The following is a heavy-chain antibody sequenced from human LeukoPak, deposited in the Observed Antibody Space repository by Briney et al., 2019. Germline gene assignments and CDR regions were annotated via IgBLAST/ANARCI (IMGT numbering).Heavy chain of an antibody. CDR1: GFSFRSYG. J-gene: IGHJ4*02. Sequence: GRSLRLSCEASGFSFRSYGMHWVRQAPGKGLEWVAVIWYDGSNKYYGDSVKGRFTISRDNSKNTLDLEMNSLRVEDTAVYYCASETYYYGAGSYYKGQLWGQGTLVTVSS. D-gene: IGHD3-10*01. CDR3: ASETYYYGAGSYYKGQL. V-gene: IGHV3-33*01. CDR2: IWYDGSNK.